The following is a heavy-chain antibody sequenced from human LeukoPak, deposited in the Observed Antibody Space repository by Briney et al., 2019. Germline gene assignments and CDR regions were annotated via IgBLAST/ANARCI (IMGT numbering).Heavy chain of an antibody. Sequence: SETLSLTCTVSGGSISSYYWSWIRQPPGKGLEWIGYIYYSGSTNYNPSLKSRVTISVDTSKNQFSLKLSSVTAADTAVYYCARAGESGWYFDLWGRGTLVTVPS. CDR1: GGSISSYY. J-gene: IGHJ2*01. CDR3: ARAGESGWYFDL. V-gene: IGHV4-59*08. CDR2: IYYSGST. D-gene: IGHD2-15*01.